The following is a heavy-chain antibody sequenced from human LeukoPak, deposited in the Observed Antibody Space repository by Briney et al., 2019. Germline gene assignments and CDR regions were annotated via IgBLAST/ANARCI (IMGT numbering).Heavy chain of an antibody. J-gene: IGHJ4*02. V-gene: IGHV1-69*05. CDR1: GDTFSSYA. Sequence: ASVKVSCKASGDTFSSYAISWVRQAPGQGLEWMGGIIPNFGTANYAQKFQGRVTMTTDESTSTAYMELSSLRSEDTAVYYCASSFARYCSSTCCPFDYWGQGTLVTVSS. CDR3: ASSFARYCSSTCCPFDY. CDR2: IIPNFGTA. D-gene: IGHD2-2*01.